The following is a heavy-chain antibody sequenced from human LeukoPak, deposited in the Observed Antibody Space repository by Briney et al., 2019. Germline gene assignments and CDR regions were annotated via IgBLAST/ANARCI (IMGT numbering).Heavy chain of an antibody. D-gene: IGHD3-9*01. CDR2: INPNSGGT. CDR3: ARAGAYYDILTGRERRIIHDYYMDV. V-gene: IGHV1-2*06. J-gene: IGHJ6*03. Sequence: ASVTVSFKASGYTFTGYYMHWVRQAPGQGLEWMGRINPNSGGTNYAQKFQGRVTMTRDTSISTAYMELSRLRSDDTAVYYCARAGAYYDILTGRERRIIHDYYMDVWGKGTTVTVSS. CDR1: GYTFTGYY.